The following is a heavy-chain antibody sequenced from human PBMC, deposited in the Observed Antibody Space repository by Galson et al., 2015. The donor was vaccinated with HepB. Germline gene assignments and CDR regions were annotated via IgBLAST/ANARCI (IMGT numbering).Heavy chain of an antibody. CDR1: GGSISSSSYY. D-gene: IGHD3-10*01. CDR3: ARVWLVRGVIISYNWFDP. V-gene: IGHV4-39*07. Sequence: SETLSLTCTVSGGSISSSSYYWGWVRQPPGKGLEWIGSIYYSGSTYYNPSLKSRVTISVDTSKNQFSLKLSSVTAADTAVYYCARVWLVRGVIISYNWFDPWGQGTLVTVSS. J-gene: IGHJ5*02. CDR2: IYYSGST.